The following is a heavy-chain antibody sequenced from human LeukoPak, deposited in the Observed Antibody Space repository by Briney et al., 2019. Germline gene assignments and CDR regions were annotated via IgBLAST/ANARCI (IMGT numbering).Heavy chain of an antibody. Sequence: PSETLSLTCTVSGGSISSSSYYWGWIRQPPGKGLEWIGSIYYSGSTYYNPSLKSRATISVDTSKNQFSLKLSSVTAADTAVYYCARQTRITTAMVFYFDYWGQGTLVTVSS. D-gene: IGHD5-18*01. CDR3: ARQTRITTAMVFYFDY. J-gene: IGHJ4*02. V-gene: IGHV4-39*01. CDR1: GGSISSSSYY. CDR2: IYYSGST.